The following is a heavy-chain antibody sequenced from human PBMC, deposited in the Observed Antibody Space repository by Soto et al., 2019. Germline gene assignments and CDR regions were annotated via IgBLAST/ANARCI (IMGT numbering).Heavy chain of an antibody. J-gene: IGHJ5*02. CDR1: GYTFTSYG. CDR3: ARVSLTVATDNWFDP. CDR2: ISAYNGNT. D-gene: IGHD4-4*01. Sequence: ASVKVSCKASGYTFTSYGVSWVRQAPGQGLEWMGWISAYNGNTNYAQKLQGRVTMTTDTSTSTAYMELRSLRSDDTAVYYCARVSLTVATDNWFDPWGQGTLVTVSS. V-gene: IGHV1-18*01.